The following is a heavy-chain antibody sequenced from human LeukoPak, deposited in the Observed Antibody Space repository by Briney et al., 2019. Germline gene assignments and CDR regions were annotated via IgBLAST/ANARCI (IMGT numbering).Heavy chain of an antibody. CDR1: SGSISSSSYY. Sequence: PSETLSLTCTVSSGSISSSSYYWGWIRQPPEKGLEWIGSIYYGGSTYYNPSLKSRVTISVDTSKNQFSLKLSSVTAADTAVYYCARSYYYDSSAYYPWGQGTLVTVSS. J-gene: IGHJ5*02. V-gene: IGHV4-39*01. CDR2: IYYGGST. CDR3: ARSYYYDSSAYYP. D-gene: IGHD3-22*01.